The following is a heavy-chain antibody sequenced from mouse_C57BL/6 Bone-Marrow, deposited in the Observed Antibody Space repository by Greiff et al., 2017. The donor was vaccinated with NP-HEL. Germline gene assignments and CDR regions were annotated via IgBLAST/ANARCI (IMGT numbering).Heavy chain of an antibody. CDR2: ITPNYGTP. D-gene: IGHD2-3*01. J-gene: IGHJ2*01. V-gene: IGHV1-39*01. CDR3: ARFYPLFDY. Sequence: LPDSGPELVKPGASVKISCKASGYSFTDYNMNWVKQSNGKSLEWIGVITPNYGTPSYNQTFKGKATLTVDQSSSTAYMQLNSLTSEDSAVYYCARFYPLFDYWGQGTTLTVSS. CDR1: GYSFTDYN.